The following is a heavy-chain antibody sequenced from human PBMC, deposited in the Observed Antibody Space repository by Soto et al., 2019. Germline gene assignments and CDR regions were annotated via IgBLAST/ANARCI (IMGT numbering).Heavy chain of an antibody. V-gene: IGHV3-23*01. J-gene: IGHJ4*02. CDR3: AKDLSRAGLLWFGELKGTFDY. CDR2: ISGSGGST. CDR1: GFTFSSYA. Sequence: GGSLRLSCAASGFTFSSYAMSWVRQAPGKGLEWVSAISGSGGSTYYADSVKGRFTISRDNSKNTLYLQMNSLRAEDTAVYYCAKDLSRAGLLWFGELKGTFDYWGQGTLVTVSS. D-gene: IGHD3-10*01.